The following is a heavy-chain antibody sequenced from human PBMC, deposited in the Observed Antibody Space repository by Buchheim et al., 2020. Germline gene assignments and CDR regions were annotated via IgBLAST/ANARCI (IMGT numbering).Heavy chain of an antibody. CDR3: ARGYCSSTSCFPPQSYFDY. D-gene: IGHD2-2*01. CDR1: GGTFSSYA. J-gene: IGHJ4*01. Sequence: QVQLVQSGAEVKKPGSSVKVSCKASGGTFSSYAISWVRQAPGQGLEWMGGIIPIFGTANYAQKFQGRVTITADESTSTAYLELSSLRSEDTAVYYCARGYCSSTSCFPPQSYFDYWGHGTL. CDR2: IIPIFGTA. V-gene: IGHV1-69*01.